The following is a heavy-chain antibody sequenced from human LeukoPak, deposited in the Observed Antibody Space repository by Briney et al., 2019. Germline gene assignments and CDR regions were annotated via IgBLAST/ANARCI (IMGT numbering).Heavy chain of an antibody. CDR2: IYYSGNT. Sequence: SETLSLTCTVSGGSISSYYWSWIRQPPGKGLEWIGNIYYSGNTYYNPSLKSRVTISVDTSKNQFSLKLSSVTAADTAVYYCARLDYGDYVFDYWGQRTLVTVSS. CDR3: ARLDYGDYVFDY. CDR1: GGSISSYY. D-gene: IGHD4-17*01. V-gene: IGHV4-59*04. J-gene: IGHJ4*02.